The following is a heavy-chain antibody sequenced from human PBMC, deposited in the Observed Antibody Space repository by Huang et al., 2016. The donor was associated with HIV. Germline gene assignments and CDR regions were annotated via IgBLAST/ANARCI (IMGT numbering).Heavy chain of an antibody. V-gene: IGHV1-69*13. D-gene: IGHD2-21*02. Sequence: QVQLVQSGAEVKRPGASVTVSCRASGGTFSNNAVSWVRQAPGQGLEWMGGSIPRFGTTNYGQRYQGKVTMTADESSGTVYMELGSLRSDDTAVYYCARQAYCGGDCAHYYYFYMDVWGKGTTVTVSS. J-gene: IGHJ6*03. CDR1: GGTFSNNA. CDR2: SIPRFGTT. CDR3: ARQAYCGGDCAHYYYFYMDV.